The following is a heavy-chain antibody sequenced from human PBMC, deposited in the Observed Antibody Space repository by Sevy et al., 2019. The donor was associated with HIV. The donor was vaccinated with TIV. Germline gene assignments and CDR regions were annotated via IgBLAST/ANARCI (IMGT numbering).Heavy chain of an antibody. V-gene: IGHV3-23*01. D-gene: IGHD3-22*01. CDR2: IGGSGGST. J-gene: IGHJ4*02. CDR1: GFSFSSYA. CDR3: SKSPYDSSGYFFPFDY. Sequence: GGSLRLSCAASGFSFSSYAMSWVRQAPGEGLEWVSAIGGSGGSTYYADSVKGRFTISRDSSKNTLYLQMNNLRAEDTAVYYCSKSPYDSSGYFFPFDYWGQGTPVTVSS.